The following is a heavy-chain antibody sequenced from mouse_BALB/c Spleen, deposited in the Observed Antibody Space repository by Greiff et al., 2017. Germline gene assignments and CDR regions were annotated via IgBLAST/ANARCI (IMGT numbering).Heavy chain of an antibody. CDR1: GFTFSSYA. V-gene: IGHV5-9-3*01. CDR3: ARSPMTYDYEGFAY. D-gene: IGHD2-4*01. J-gene: IGHJ3*01. CDR2: ISSGGSYT. Sequence: EVQLVESGGGLVKPGGSLKLSCAASGFTFSSYAMSWVRQTPEKRLEWVATISSGGSYTYYPDSVKGRFTISRDNAKNTLYLQMSSLRSADTAMYYCARSPMTYDYEGFAYWGQGTLVTVSA.